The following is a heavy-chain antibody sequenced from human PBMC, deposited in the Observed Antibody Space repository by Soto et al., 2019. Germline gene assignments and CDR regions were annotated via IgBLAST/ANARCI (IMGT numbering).Heavy chain of an antibody. J-gene: IGHJ5*02. CDR2: TYYRSRFFS. V-gene: IGHV6-1*01. CDR3: ARDRYSSSGWFDP. CDR1: GDNVSSYNAA. D-gene: IGHD3-10*01. Sequence: SQTLSLTCAISGDNVSSYNAAWNWIRQSPSGGLEWLGRTYYRSRFFSDYAESVKSRIILNPDTSKNQFSLQLKSVTPEGTAAYYCARDRYSSSGWFDPWGQGTPVTVSS.